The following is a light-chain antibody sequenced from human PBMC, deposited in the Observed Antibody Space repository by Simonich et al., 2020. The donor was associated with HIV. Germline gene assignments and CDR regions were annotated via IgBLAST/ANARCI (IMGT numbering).Light chain of an antibody. J-gene: IGKJ1*01. V-gene: IGKV4-1*01. Sequence: DIVMTQSPDSLAVSLGERATINCKSSQSVLYSSNNKNYLALYQQKPGQPPKLLIYWASTRESGVPDRFSGSGSGTDFTLTISSLQAEDVAVYYCQHYYSTPPTFGQGTKVKI. CDR2: WAS. CDR1: QSVLYSSNNKNY. CDR3: QHYYSTPPT.